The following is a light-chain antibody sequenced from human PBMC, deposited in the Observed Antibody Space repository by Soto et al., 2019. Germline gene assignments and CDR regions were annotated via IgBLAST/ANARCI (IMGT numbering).Light chain of an antibody. CDR2: KVS. J-gene: IGKJ5*01. CDR1: QSLVHSDGIAY. Sequence: DVVMSQSPLSLPVTLGQPASISCRSNQSLVHSDGIAYFSWFKQRPGRSPRRXIYKVSNRDSGVPARFSGSGSGTDFALKISRVEAEDVAVYYCMQGTHWPITFGQGTRLEIK. V-gene: IGKV2-30*02. CDR3: MQGTHWPIT.